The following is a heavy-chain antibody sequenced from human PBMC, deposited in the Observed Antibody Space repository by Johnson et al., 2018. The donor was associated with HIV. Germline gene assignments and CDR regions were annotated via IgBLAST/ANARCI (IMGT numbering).Heavy chain of an antibody. CDR1: GFTFTGYG. CDR3: TTVTVTYRTFDI. V-gene: IGHV3-30*03. D-gene: IGHD4-17*01. Sequence: QVQLVESGGGVVQPGRSLRLSCAASGFTFTGYGMHWVRQAPGKGMEWLAFISYDGSTIYYADSVKGRFTISRDNAKNSVYLQMNSLKTEDTAVYYCTTVTVTYRTFDIWGQGTMVTISS. J-gene: IGHJ3*02. CDR2: ISYDGSTI.